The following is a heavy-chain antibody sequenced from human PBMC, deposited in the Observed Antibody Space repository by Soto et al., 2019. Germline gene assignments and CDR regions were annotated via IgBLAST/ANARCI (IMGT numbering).Heavy chain of an antibody. CDR3: ARAVTAAGTLPD. CDR1: GYTFTSYD. D-gene: IGHD2-21*02. J-gene: IGHJ4*02. CDR2: ISAYNGNT. V-gene: IGHV1-18*01. Sequence: ASVKVSCKASGYTFTSYDISWVRQAPGQGLEWMGWISAYNGNTNYAQKLQGRVTMTTDTSTSTAYMELRSLRSDDTAVYYCARAVTAAGTLPDWGQGTLVTVSS.